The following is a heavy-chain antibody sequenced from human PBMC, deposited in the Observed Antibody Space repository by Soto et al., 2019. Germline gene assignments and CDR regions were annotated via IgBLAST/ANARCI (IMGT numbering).Heavy chain of an antibody. J-gene: IGHJ4*02. V-gene: IGHV3-23*01. CDR2: ITGGSGFT. CDR1: GFTFSSYG. Sequence: PGGSLRLSCAASGFTFSSYGMHWVRQAPGKGLEWVSGITGGSGFTFYADSVKGRFTISRDDSEKTLFLQMSSLRAEDTAKYYCAKSGPTNYFDFWGQGTLVTVSS. D-gene: IGHD1-26*01. CDR3: AKSGPTNYFDF.